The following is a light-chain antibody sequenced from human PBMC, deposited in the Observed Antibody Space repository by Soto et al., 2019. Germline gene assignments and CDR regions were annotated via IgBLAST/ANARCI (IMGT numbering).Light chain of an antibody. CDR1: SSDVGGYDY. J-gene: IGLJ3*02. Sequence: QSALTQPASVSGSLGQSITISCTGTSSDVGGYDYVSWYRQHPGKVPKLIIYEVNKRPSGVSNRFSGSKSANTASLTISGLQADDEAAYYCSSFTSSSTQVFGGGTQLTVL. V-gene: IGLV2-14*01. CDR2: EVN. CDR3: SSFTSSSTQV.